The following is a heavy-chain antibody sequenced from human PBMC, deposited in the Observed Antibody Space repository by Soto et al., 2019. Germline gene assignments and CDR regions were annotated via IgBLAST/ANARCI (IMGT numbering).Heavy chain of an antibody. J-gene: IGHJ4*02. CDR1: GDSINAYS. V-gene: IGHV4-59*01. Sequence: PSGTLDLTCTVSGDSINAYSWSGARQPPGKGLEWIGNIHYNGNTKYNPSLKSRVTMSLDTSKNQCSLRLISVTAADTAKYFCAREGNLGRWLQPLDFWGQGTLVTVSS. CDR2: IHYNGNT. D-gene: IGHD5-12*01. CDR3: AREGNLGRWLQPLDF.